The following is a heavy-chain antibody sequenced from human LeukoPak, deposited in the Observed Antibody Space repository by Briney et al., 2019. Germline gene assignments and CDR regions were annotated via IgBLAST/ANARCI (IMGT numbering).Heavy chain of an antibody. CDR3: ATGRPRDTVLVPVPTFDY. D-gene: IGHD5-18*01. V-gene: IGHV3-30*02. J-gene: IGHJ4*02. CDR1: GFTFSSYG. Sequence: GGSLRLSCAASGFTFSSYGMHWVRQAPGKGLEWVAFIRYDGSNKYYADSMKGRFTISRDNSKNTLYLQMNSLRADDTAVYYCATGRPRDTVLVPVPTFDYWGQGTLVTVSS. CDR2: IRYDGSNK.